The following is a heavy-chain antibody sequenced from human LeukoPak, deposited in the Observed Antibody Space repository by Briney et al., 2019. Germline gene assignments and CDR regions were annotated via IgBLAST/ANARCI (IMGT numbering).Heavy chain of an antibody. CDR1: GFTFSSYA. CDR2: ISGSGGST. J-gene: IGHJ4*02. Sequence: LPGGSLRLSCAASGFTFSSYAMSWVRQAPGKGLEWVSAISGSGGSTYYADSVRGRFTISRDNSKNTLYLQMNSLRAEDTAVYYCAKDRYYDFWSGYFSYWGQGTLVTVSS. D-gene: IGHD3-3*01. V-gene: IGHV3-23*01. CDR3: AKDRYYDFWSGYFSY.